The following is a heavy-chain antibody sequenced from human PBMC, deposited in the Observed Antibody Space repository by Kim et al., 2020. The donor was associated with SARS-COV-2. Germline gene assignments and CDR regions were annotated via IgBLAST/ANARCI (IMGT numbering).Heavy chain of an antibody. CDR1: GFTFTSSA. V-gene: IGHV1-58*01. CDR2: TVVGSGNT. D-gene: IGHD3-10*01. J-gene: IGHJ3*02. CDR3: AADMYYYGSGSPRHAFDI. Sequence: SVKVSCKASGFTFTSSAVQWVRQARGQRLEWIGWTVVGSGNTNYAQKFQERVTITRDMSTSTAYMELSSLRSEDTAVYYCAADMYYYGSGSPRHAFDIWGQGTMVTVSS.